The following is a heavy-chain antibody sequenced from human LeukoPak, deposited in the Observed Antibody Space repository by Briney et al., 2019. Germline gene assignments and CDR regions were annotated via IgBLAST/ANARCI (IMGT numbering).Heavy chain of an antibody. D-gene: IGHD6-13*01. J-gene: IGHJ4*02. V-gene: IGHV3-21*01. CDR3: AREVGIAAAADY. Sequence: PGGSLRLSCAASGFTFSSYSMNWVRQAPGKGLEWVSSISSSSSYIYYADSVKGRFTISRDNAKNSLYLQMKSLRAEDTAVYYCAREVGIAAAADYWGQGTLVTVSS. CDR2: ISSSSSYI. CDR1: GFTFSSYS.